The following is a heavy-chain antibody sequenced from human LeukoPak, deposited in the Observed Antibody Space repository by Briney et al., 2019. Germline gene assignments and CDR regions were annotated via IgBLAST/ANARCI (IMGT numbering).Heavy chain of an antibody. CDR3: AREVYSSSWYYFDY. V-gene: IGHV3-48*01. Sequence: PGGSLRLSCAASGFTFSSYSMNWVRQAPGKGLEWVPYISSSSSTIYYADSVKGRFTISRDNAKNSLYLQMNSLRAEDTAVYYCAREVYSSSWYYFDYWGQGTLVTVSS. J-gene: IGHJ4*02. D-gene: IGHD6-13*01. CDR1: GFTFSSYS. CDR2: ISSSSSTI.